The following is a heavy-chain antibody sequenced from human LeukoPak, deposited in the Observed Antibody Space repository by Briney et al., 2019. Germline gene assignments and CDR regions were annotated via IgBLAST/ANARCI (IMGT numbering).Heavy chain of an antibody. Sequence: PGGSLRLSCAASGFTFSSYGMHWVRQAPGKGLEWVAVIWYDGSNKYYADSVKGRFTISRDNSKNTLYLQMNSLRAEDTAVYYCARELHSSGWYDSYYFDYWGQGTLVTVSS. CDR2: IWYDGSNK. V-gene: IGHV3-33*01. CDR3: ARELHSSGWYDSYYFDY. CDR1: GFTFSSYG. J-gene: IGHJ4*02. D-gene: IGHD6-19*01.